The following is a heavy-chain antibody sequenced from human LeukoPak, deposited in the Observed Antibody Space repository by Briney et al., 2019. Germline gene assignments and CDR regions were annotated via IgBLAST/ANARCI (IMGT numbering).Heavy chain of an antibody. CDR2: RNPNSGRT. Sequence: ASVNVSCKASGYTFTNYDINWVRQATGQGLEWMGWRNPNSGRTGFAQKFQGRLTMTADTFISTAYMELSSLTSDDTAVYYCARGPVSTHGMDVWGQGTTVTVSS. V-gene: IGHV1-8*01. J-gene: IGHJ6*02. CDR3: ARGPVSTHGMDV. D-gene: IGHD6-13*01. CDR1: GYTFTNYD.